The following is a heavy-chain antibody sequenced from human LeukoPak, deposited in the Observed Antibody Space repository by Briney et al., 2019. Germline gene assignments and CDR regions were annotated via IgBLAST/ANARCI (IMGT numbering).Heavy chain of an antibody. V-gene: IGHV4-39*01. CDR3: ARHGGYSSSALFDY. D-gene: IGHD6-13*01. CDR2: ISYSGSP. Sequence: SETLSLTCTVSGGSISSIKSYWGWVRQPPGKGLEWIGSISYSGSPYYNPSLKSRVTISVDTSKNQFSLKMNSVTAADTAVFYCARHGGYSSSALFDYWGQGILVTVPS. CDR1: GGSISSIKSY. J-gene: IGHJ4*02.